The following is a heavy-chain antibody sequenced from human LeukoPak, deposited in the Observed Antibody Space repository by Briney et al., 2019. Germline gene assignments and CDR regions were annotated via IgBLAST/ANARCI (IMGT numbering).Heavy chain of an antibody. CDR3: ARERYCSGGSCYSDY. V-gene: IGHV3-7*03. D-gene: IGHD2-15*01. J-gene: IGHJ4*02. CDR1: GFTFSSYW. Sequence: GGSLRLSCAASGFTFSSYWMSWVRQAPGKGLEWVANIKQDGSEKYYVDSVKGRFTISRDNAKNSLYLQMNSLRAEDTAVYYCARERYCSGGSCYSDYWGRGTLVTVSS. CDR2: IKQDGSEK.